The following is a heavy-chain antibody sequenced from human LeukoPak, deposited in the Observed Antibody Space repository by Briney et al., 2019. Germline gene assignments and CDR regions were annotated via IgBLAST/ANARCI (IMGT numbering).Heavy chain of an antibody. CDR1: GFTFSSYA. CDR2: ISYDGSNQ. V-gene: IGHV3-30-3*01. J-gene: IGHJ4*02. Sequence: GGSLRLSCAASGFTFSSYAMHWVRQAPGKGLEWVAVISYDGSNQYYADSVKGRFTISRDKSKNTLYLQMNSLRAEDTAVYYCARDQFGCCSTSCYPHGYWGQGALVTVSS. CDR3: ARDQFGCCSTSCYPHGY. D-gene: IGHD2-2*01.